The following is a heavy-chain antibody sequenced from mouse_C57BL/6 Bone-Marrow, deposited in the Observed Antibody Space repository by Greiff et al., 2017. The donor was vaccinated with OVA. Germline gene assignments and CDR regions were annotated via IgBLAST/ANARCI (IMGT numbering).Heavy chain of an antibody. V-gene: IGHV5-4*01. CDR3: ARDTTVVAPFYAMDY. CDR1: GFTFSSYA. CDR2: ISDGGSYT. Sequence: EVQRVESGGGLVKPGGSLKLSCAASGFTFSSYAMSWVRQTPEKRLEWVATISDGGSYTYYPDNVKGRFTISRDNAKNNLYLQMSHLKSEDTAMYYCARDTTVVAPFYAMDYWGQGTSVTVSS. D-gene: IGHD1-1*01. J-gene: IGHJ4*01.